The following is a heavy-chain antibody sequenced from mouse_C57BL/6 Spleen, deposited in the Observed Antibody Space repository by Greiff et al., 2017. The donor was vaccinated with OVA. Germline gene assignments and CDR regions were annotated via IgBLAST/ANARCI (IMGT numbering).Heavy chain of an antibody. CDR3: ARDGLYAMDY. CDR2: ISYDGSN. CDR1: GYSITSGYY. J-gene: IGHJ4*01. Sequence: EVKLQESGPGLVKPSQSLSLTCSVTGYSITSGYYWNWIRKFPGTQLAWMGYISYDGSNNYNPSLKNRISITRDTSKNQFFLKLNTVTTEDTATYYCARDGLYAMDYWGQGTSVTVSS. D-gene: IGHD3-1*01. V-gene: IGHV3-6*01.